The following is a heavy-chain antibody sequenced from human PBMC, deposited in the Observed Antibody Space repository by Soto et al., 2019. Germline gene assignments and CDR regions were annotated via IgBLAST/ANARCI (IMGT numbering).Heavy chain of an antibody. CDR2: ISSSSSYT. CDR1: GFTFSDYY. CDR3: ARGEWDCSSTSFYDNWFDP. D-gene: IGHD2-2*01. Sequence: QVQLVESGGGLVKPGGSLRLSCAASGFTFSDYYMSWIRQAPGKGLEWVSYISSSSSYTNYADSVKGRFTISRDNAKNSLYLQMNSRRAEDTAVYYCARGEWDCSSTSFYDNWFDPWGQGTLVTVSS. J-gene: IGHJ5*02. V-gene: IGHV3-11*05.